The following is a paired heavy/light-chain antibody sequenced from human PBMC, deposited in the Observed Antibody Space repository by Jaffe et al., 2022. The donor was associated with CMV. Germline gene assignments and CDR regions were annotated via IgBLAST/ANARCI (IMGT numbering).Light chain of an antibody. V-gene: IGKV2-30*02. CDR2: KVS. J-gene: IGKJ1*01. CDR1: QSLVHSDGYTY. CDR3: MQGTHWPPA. Sequence: DVVMTQSPLSLPVTLGQSASISCRSGQSLVHSDGYTYLNWFHQRPGQSPRRLIYKVSKRDSGVPDRISGSGSGTDFTLKISRVEAEDVGFYYCMQGTHWPPAFGQGTKVEIK.
Heavy chain of an antibody. J-gene: IGHJ4*02. V-gene: IGHV1-24*01. Sequence: QVQLVQSGAEVKRPGASVKVSCKVSGYTLTELSMHWVRQAPGQGLECLGAFDADNGETFYAQKFQGRVTMTQDLSTDTAYMELSSLRSEDTAVYYCATGQRELPVWGQGTLVTVST. CDR1: GYTLTELS. CDR2: FDADNGET. CDR3: ATGQRELPV. D-gene: IGHD6-25*01.